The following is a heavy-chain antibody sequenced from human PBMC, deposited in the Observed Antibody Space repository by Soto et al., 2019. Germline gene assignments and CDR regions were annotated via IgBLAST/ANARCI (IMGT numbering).Heavy chain of an antibody. D-gene: IGHD3-3*01. V-gene: IGHV3-23*01. J-gene: IGHJ6*02. CDR1: GFTFSSYA. Sequence: GGSLILSCAASGFTFSSYAMSWVRQAPGKGLEWVSAISGSGGSTYYADSVKGRFTISRDNSKNTLYLQMNSLRAEDTAVYYCAKNLGYYDFWSGYYTDYYYYGMDVWGQGTTVTVSS. CDR2: ISGSGGST. CDR3: AKNLGYYDFWSGYYTDYYYYGMDV.